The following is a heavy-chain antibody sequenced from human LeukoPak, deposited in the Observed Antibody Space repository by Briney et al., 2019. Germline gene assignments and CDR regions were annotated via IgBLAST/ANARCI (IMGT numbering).Heavy chain of an antibody. J-gene: IGHJ4*02. Sequence: SETLSLTCFVSGDSISTDRYYWAWFRQPPGKAPEWIGAIFYSGTTYYTPSLESRVTISIDTSKNHFSLRLTSVTAAVTAVYYCARTTGYSRDWGQGRLVTVSA. D-gene: IGHD3-22*01. CDR1: GDSISTDRYY. CDR3: ARTTGYSRD. V-gene: IGHV4-39*02. CDR2: IFYSGTT.